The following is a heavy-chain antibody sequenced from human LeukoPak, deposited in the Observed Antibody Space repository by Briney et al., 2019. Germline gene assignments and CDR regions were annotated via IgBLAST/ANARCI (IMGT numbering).Heavy chain of an antibody. Sequence: SETLSLTCTVFGGSISTNYWSWIRQPPGKGLEWIGYIYHSGSTYYNPSLKSRVTISVDRSKNQFSLKLSSVTAADTAVYYCARAYNWNYALVDWGQGTLVTVSS. V-gene: IGHV4-59*12. CDR1: GGSISTNY. D-gene: IGHD1-7*01. CDR2: IYHSGST. CDR3: ARAYNWNYALVD. J-gene: IGHJ4*02.